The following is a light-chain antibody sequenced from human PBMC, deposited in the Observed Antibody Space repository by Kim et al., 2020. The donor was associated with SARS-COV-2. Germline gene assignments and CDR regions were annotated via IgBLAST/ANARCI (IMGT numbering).Light chain of an antibody. V-gene: IGKV1-12*01. CDR3: QQGTTFPWT. J-gene: IGKJ1*01. CDR1: QAIGPW. CDR2: GSS. Sequence: AAVGDTCPLTCRASQAIGPWLAWYQLRPGNAPKLLISGSSDLETGVPSRFSGSGSGTDFTLTIISLQPEDIATYYCQQGTTFPWTFGPGTKVDIK.